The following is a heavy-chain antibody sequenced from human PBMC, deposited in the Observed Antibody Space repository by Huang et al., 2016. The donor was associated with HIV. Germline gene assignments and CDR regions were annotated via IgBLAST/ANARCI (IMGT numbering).Heavy chain of an antibody. V-gene: IGHV4-61*09. Sequence: QVQLQESGPGLLRPSQTLSLTCTVSGASMNNVSPSWPWIRQPAGKGLDWIGHMYASGTTNYNPSRRSRVTIPVDKSKNQFSLKLTSVTAADTAVYYCARGVSILGVVSYYMDVWGKGTTVTVSS. CDR2: MYASGTT. CDR3: ARGVSILGVVSYYMDV. J-gene: IGHJ6*03. D-gene: IGHD3-3*01. CDR1: GASMNNVSPS.